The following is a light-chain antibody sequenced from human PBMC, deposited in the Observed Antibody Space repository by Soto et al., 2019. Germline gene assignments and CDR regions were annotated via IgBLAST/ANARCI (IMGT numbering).Light chain of an antibody. CDR1: TSHVGSHNF. CDR3: SSFTNSILV. Sequence: QSALTQPASVSGSPGQSITISCTGTTSHVGSHNFVSWYQQLPGKAPKLLIYEVTNRPSGTSNRFSGSKSGNTASLTISGLQAEDEADYYCSSFTNSILVFGGGTKVTVL. V-gene: IGLV2-14*01. CDR2: EVT. J-gene: IGLJ3*02.